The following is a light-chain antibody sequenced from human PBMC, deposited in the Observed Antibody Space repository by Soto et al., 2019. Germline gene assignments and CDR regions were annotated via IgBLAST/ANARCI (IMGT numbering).Light chain of an antibody. Sequence: EIVMTQSPATLSVSPCERATLSCRASQRVSRNLAWYQQKPGQAPRLLIYDASNRATGIPARFSGSGSGTDFTLTISSLEPEDFAVYYCQQRSNWPLFGQGTRLEIK. V-gene: IGKV3-11*01. CDR2: DAS. J-gene: IGKJ5*01. CDR3: QQRSNWPL. CDR1: QRVSRN.